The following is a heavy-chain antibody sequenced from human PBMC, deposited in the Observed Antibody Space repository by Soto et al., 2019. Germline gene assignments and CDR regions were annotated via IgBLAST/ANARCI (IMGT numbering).Heavy chain of an antibody. CDR2: IWYDGSNK. J-gene: IGHJ3*02. CDR1: GFTFSSYG. V-gene: IGHV3-33*01. CDR3: ARPSSTVTNGAFDI. D-gene: IGHD4-4*01. Sequence: GGSLRLSCAASGFTFSSYGMHWVRQAPGKGLEWVAVIWYDGSNKYYADSEKGRFTISRDNSKNTLYLQMNSLRAEDTAVYYCARPSSTVTNGAFDIWGQGTMVTVSS.